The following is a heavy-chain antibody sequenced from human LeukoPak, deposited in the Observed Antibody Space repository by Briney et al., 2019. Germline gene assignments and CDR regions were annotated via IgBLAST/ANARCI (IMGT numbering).Heavy chain of an antibody. CDR2: IYYSGST. CDR1: GGSLSGHY. CDR3: ARSFYCSGGSCYSYYYYYYMDV. J-gene: IGHJ6*03. Sequence: SETLSLTCTVSGGSLSGHYWSWIRRPPGKGLEWIGYIYYSGSTNYNPSLKSRVTISVDTSKNQFSLKLSSVTAADTAVYYCARSFYCSGGSCYSYYYYYYMDVWGKGTTVTVSS. D-gene: IGHD2-15*01. V-gene: IGHV4-59*11.